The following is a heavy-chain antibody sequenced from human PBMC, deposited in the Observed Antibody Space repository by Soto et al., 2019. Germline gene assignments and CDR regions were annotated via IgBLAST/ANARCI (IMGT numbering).Heavy chain of an antibody. D-gene: IGHD3-3*01. V-gene: IGHV4-39*01. CDR1: GGSISSSSYY. CDR2: IYYSGST. CDR3: ARVVLRSQPPMHGP. Sequence: QLQLQESGPGLVKPSETLSLTCTVSGGSISSSSYYWGWIRQPPGKGLEWIGSIYYSGSTYYNPSLKSRVTISVDTSKNQFSLKLSSVTAADTAVYYCARVVLRSQPPMHGPWGQGTLVTVSS. J-gene: IGHJ5*02.